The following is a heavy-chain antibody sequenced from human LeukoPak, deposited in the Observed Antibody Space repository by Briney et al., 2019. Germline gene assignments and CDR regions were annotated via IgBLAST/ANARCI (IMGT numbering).Heavy chain of an antibody. CDR3: ARGPADYNKLKPGDRDGYNYKSKRTPFDY. V-gene: IGHV4-59*12. CDR1: GGSISSYY. CDR2: IYYSGST. J-gene: IGHJ4*02. Sequence: ASETLSLTCTVSGGSISSYYWSWIRQPPGKGLEWIGYIYYSGSTNYNPSLKSRVTISVDTSKNQFSLKLSSVTAADTAVYYCARGPADYNKLKPGDRDGYNYKSKRTPFDYWGQGTLVTVSS. D-gene: IGHD5-24*01.